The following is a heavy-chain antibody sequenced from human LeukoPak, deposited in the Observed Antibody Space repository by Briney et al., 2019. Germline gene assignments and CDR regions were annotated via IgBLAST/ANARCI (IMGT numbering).Heavy chain of an antibody. Sequence: ASVKVSCKTSGGTFNNSAISWVRQAPGQGLEWLVGIMPLFGTAGYAQKFQGRVTITKDESTRTVYLELTRLTSDDTAVYYCARDVHGDYGSGWFDPWGQGTLVSVSS. CDR3: ARDVHGDYGSGWFDP. D-gene: IGHD4-17*01. J-gene: IGHJ5*02. V-gene: IGHV1-69*05. CDR2: IMPLFGTA. CDR1: GGTFNNSA.